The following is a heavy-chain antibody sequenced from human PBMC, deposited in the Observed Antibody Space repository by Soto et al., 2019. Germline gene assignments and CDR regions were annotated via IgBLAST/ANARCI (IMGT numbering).Heavy chain of an antibody. Sequence: EVQLVESGGGLIQPGGSLRLSCAASGFTVSSNYMSWVRQAPGKGLEWVSVIYSGGSTYYADSVKGRFTISRDNSKNTXYXQXXXXXXXXXXXXXCARNXDTTAGGAFDIWGQGTMVTVSS. V-gene: IGHV3-53*01. D-gene: IGHD1-26*01. CDR2: IYSGGST. CDR1: GFTVSSNY. J-gene: IGHJ3*02. CDR3: ARNXDTTAGGAFDI.